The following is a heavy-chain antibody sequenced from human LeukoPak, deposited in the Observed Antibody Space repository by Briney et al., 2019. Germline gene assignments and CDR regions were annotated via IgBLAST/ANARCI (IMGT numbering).Heavy chain of an antibody. V-gene: IGHV1-46*01. CDR1: GYTFTSYY. CDR2: INPSGGST. CDR3: AIEDPLGGMRYFDY. Sequence: ASVKVSCKASGYTFTSYYVHWVRQAPGQGLEWMGIINPSGGSTSYAQKFQGRVTMTRDTSTSTVYMELSSLRSEDTAVYYCAIEDPLGGMRYFDYRGQGTLVTVSS. D-gene: IGHD3-16*01. J-gene: IGHJ4*02.